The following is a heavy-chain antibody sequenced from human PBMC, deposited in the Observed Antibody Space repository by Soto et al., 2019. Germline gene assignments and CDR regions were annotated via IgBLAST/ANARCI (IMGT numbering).Heavy chain of an antibody. Sequence: PGGSLRLSCAAPEFTFSSYAMSWVRQPPGKGLEWVSAISGSGGRTYYADCVKGRVTISRDNSKNTLYLQMNSLRPEDTAVYYCAKARAGPVSNWFDSGGQGTLVTVSA. V-gene: IGHV3-23*01. CDR2: ISGSGGRT. CDR1: EFTFSSYA. D-gene: IGHD6-13*01. CDR3: AKARAGPVSNWFDS. J-gene: IGHJ5*01.